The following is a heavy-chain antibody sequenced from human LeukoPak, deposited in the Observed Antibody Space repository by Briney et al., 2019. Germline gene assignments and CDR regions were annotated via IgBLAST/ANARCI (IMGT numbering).Heavy chain of an antibody. CDR3: AREDTGVAFDI. V-gene: IGHV3-48*03. D-gene: IGHD2-8*01. CDR1: RFPFISYE. J-gene: IGHJ3*02. Sequence: PGGSLRLSCAASRFPFISYEMNWVRQAPGKGLEWVSYISGSGIKHYADSVKGRFTISRDNAKNSLYLQMNSLRVEDTAVYYCAREDTGVAFDIWGQGTTVTV. CDR2: ISGSGIK.